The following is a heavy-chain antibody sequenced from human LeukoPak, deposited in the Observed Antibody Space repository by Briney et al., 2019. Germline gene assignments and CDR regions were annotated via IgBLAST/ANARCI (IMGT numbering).Heavy chain of an antibody. CDR1: GGSISSSSYY. Sequence: SETLSLTCTVSGGSISSSSYYWGWIRQPPGKGLEWIGSIYYSGSTYYNPSLKSRVTISVDTSKNQFSLKLSSVTAADTAVYYCARHEGSYGSSFDYWGQGTLVTVSS. D-gene: IGHD5-18*01. J-gene: IGHJ4*02. V-gene: IGHV4-39*01. CDR2: IYYSGST. CDR3: ARHEGSYGSSFDY.